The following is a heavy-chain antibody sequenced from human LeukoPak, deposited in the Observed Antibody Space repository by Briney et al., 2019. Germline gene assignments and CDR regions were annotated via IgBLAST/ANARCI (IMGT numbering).Heavy chain of an antibody. Sequence: GGSLRLSCAASGFTFSDYYMSWIRQAPGKGLEWVSYISSSGSTIYYADSVKGRFTISRDNAKNTLYLQMNSLRAEDTAVYYCARELRYFDWSNWFDPWGQGTLVTVSS. CDR2: ISSSGSTI. CDR1: GFTFSDYY. V-gene: IGHV3-11*04. CDR3: ARELRYFDWSNWFDP. J-gene: IGHJ5*02. D-gene: IGHD3-9*01.